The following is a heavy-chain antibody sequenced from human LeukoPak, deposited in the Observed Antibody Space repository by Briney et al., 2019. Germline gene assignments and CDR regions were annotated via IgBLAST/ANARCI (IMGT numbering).Heavy chain of an antibody. V-gene: IGHV1-18*01. Sequence: ASVKVSCKASGYTFTSYGISWVRQAPGQGLEWMGWISPYNGNTNYAQKLQGRVTMTTDTSTSTAYMELRSLRSDDTAVYYCARVDYGDYDYYGMDVWGQGTTVTVSS. D-gene: IGHD4-17*01. CDR1: GYTFTSYG. CDR2: ISPYNGNT. J-gene: IGHJ6*02. CDR3: ARVDYGDYDYYGMDV.